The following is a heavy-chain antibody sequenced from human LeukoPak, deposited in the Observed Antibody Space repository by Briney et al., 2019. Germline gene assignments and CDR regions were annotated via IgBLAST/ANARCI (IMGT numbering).Heavy chain of an antibody. CDR1: GGSISGYY. CDR3: ARDSTSSYCGGDCYASDI. D-gene: IGHD2-21*02. V-gene: IGHV4-59*01. Sequence: PSETLSLTCTVSGGSISGYYWSWIRQSPGKGLEWIGYIYYSGSTNYNPSLKSRVTISVDTSKNQFSLKLSSVTAADTAVYYCARDSTSSYCGGDCYASDIWGQGTMVTVSS. J-gene: IGHJ3*02. CDR2: IYYSGST.